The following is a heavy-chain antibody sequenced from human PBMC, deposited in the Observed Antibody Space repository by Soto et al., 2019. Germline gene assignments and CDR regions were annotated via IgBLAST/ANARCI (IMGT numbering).Heavy chain of an antibody. D-gene: IGHD1-7*01. CDR2: IKSKTDGGTT. V-gene: IGHV3-15*01. Sequence: EVQLVESGGGLVKPGGSLRLSCAASGFTFSNAWMSWVRQAPGKGLEWVGRIKSKTDGGTTDYAAPVKGRFTISRDDSKNTLYLQMNSLKTEDTAVYYCTTDSKSLELGRSFDYWGQGTLVTVSS. J-gene: IGHJ4*02. CDR3: TTDSKSLELGRSFDY. CDR1: GFTFSNAW.